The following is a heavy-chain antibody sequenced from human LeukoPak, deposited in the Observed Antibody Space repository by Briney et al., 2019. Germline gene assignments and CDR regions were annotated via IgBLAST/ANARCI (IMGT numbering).Heavy chain of an antibody. V-gene: IGHV1-46*01. CDR3: ARGVRRRGYSYGPTYYYYMDV. CDR2: IIPIFGTA. J-gene: IGHJ6*03. D-gene: IGHD5-18*01. Sequence: GASVKVSCKASGYTFTSYYMHWVRQAPGQGLEWMGGIIPIFGTANYAQKFQGRVTMTRNTSISTAYMELSSLRSEDTAVYYCARGVRRRGYSYGPTYYYYMDVWGKGTTVTISS. CDR1: GYTFTSYY.